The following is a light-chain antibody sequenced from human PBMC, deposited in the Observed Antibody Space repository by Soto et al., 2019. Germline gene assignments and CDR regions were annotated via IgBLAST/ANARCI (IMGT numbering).Light chain of an antibody. Sequence: QSALTQPASVSGSPGQSITISCTGTNSDVGGYNYVSWYQHRPGKAPKLIISEVSARPSGVSNRLSGSKSGNTAALTISGLQAEDAADYFCSSYTSRSTLVFGVGTKLTVL. CDR1: NSDVGGYNY. J-gene: IGLJ3*02. V-gene: IGLV2-14*01. CDR2: EVS. CDR3: SSYTSRSTLV.